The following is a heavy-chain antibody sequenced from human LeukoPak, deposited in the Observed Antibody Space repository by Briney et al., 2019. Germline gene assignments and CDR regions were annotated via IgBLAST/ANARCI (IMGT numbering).Heavy chain of an antibody. CDR1: GGSISSISSNNYH. Sequence: SETLSLTCIVSGGSISSISSNNYHWGWIRQPPGKGLEWIGSIYYSGSTYYNPSLKSRVTISVDTSKNQFSLKLSSVTAADTAVYYCARGGGDFWSGFFVAGPAYYFDYWGQGTLVTVSS. CDR3: ARGGGDFWSGFFVAGPAYYFDY. D-gene: IGHD3-3*01. CDR2: IYYSGST. J-gene: IGHJ4*02. V-gene: IGHV4-39*07.